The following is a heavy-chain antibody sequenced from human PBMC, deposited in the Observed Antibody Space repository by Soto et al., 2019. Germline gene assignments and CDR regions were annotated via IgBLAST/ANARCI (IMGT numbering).Heavy chain of an antibody. CDR1: GGTFSSYA. J-gene: IGHJ6*02. D-gene: IGHD6-13*01. V-gene: IGHV1-69*13. Sequence: ASVKVSCKASGGTFSSYAISWVRQAPGQGLEWMGGIIPIFGTANYAQKFQGRVTITADESTSTAYMELSSLRSEDTAVYYCARDQRSYSSSWYVRSYYYGMDVWG. CDR3: ARDQRSYSSSWYVRSYYYGMDV. CDR2: IIPIFGTA.